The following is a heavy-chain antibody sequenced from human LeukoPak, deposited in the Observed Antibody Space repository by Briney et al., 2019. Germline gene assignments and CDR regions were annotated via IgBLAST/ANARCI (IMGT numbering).Heavy chain of an antibody. CDR2: VHHTGSA. Sequence: SETLSLTCTVSGISLSTYYWSWVRQPPGKGLEWIGYVHHTGSADYNPSLKSRVTISLNMSKSQFSLKLTSATAADTAVYYCARDSWDYIAMDVWGPGTTVTVSS. J-gene: IGHJ6*02. D-gene: IGHD4/OR15-4a*01. CDR3: ARDSWDYIAMDV. V-gene: IGHV4-59*01. CDR1: GISLSTYY.